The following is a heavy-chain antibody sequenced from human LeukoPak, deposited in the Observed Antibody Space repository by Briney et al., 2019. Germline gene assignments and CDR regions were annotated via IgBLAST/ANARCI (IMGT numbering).Heavy chain of an antibody. Sequence: GGSLRLSCTASGFTFSSYSMNWVRQAPGKGLEWVSSISGSTTYIYYADSVKGRFTISRDSAKNSLYLQMNSLRAEGTAVYYCARDKDSSGWYYFDYWGQGTLVTVSS. CDR3: ARDKDSSGWYYFDY. CDR1: GFTFSSYS. J-gene: IGHJ4*02. D-gene: IGHD6-19*01. CDR2: ISGSTTYI. V-gene: IGHV3-21*01.